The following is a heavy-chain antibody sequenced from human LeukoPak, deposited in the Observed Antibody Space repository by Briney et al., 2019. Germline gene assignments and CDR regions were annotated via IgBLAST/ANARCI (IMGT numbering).Heavy chain of an antibody. CDR1: GFSFTNYW. V-gene: IGHV3-7*01. CDR2: INQDGSER. CDR3: ARDYRHSSSWYYFDY. J-gene: IGHJ4*02. Sequence: GGSLRLSCAASGFSFTNYWMSWVRQAPGMGLEWVAIINQDGSERYYVDSVKGRFTVSRDNAKNSLYLQMNSLRAEDTAVYYCARDYRHSSSWYYFDYWGQGTLVTVSS. D-gene: IGHD6-13*01.